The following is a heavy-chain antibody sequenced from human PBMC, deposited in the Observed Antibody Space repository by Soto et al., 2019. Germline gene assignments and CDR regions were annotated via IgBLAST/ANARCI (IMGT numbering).Heavy chain of an antibody. D-gene: IGHD2-15*01. CDR2: IYHSGST. V-gene: IGHV4-30-2*01. CDR3: ARVVNYYFDY. J-gene: IGHJ4*02. CDR1: GGSISSGGYS. Sequence: TLSLTCAVSGGSISSGGYSWSWIRQPPGKGLEWIGYIYHSGSTYYNPSLKSRVTISVDRSKNQFSLKLSSVTAADTAVYYCARVVNYYFDYWGQGTLVTVSS.